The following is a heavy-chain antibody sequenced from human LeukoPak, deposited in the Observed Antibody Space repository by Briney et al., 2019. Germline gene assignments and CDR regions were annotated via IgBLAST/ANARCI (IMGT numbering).Heavy chain of an antibody. D-gene: IGHD3-3*01. CDR2: INPSGGST. V-gene: IGHV1-46*01. CDR1: GYTFTSYY. CDR3: ARESSTIFGVVIPHHYYYYGMDV. Sequence: GASVKVSCKASGYTFTSYYMHWVRQAPGQGLEWMGIINPSGGSTSYAQKFQGRVTMTRDTSTSTVYMELSSLRSEDTAVYYCARESSTIFGVVIPHHYYYYGMDVWGQGTTVTVSS. J-gene: IGHJ6*02.